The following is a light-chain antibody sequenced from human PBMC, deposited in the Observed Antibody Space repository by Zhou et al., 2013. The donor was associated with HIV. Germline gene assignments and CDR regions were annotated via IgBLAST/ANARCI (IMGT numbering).Light chain of an antibody. CDR1: QDINGW. J-gene: IGKJ2*01. CDR3: QQYDSYPYT. Sequence: DIQMTQSPSTLSASVGDRVTITCRASQDINGWLAWYQQKGGRAPKVVIYQASTLESEVPSRFSGGGSGTEFTLTISSLQPDDLGTYYCQQYDSYPYTFGQGTKLEI. CDR2: QAS. V-gene: IGKV1-5*03.